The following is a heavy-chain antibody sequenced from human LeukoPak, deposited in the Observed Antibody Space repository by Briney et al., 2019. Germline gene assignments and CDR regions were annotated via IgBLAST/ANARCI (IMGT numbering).Heavy chain of an antibody. J-gene: IGHJ4*02. D-gene: IGHD3-3*01. CDR2: INPNSGGT. V-gene: IGHV1-2*06. CDR3: ARLTTMEGDY. CDR1: GYTFSSYY. Sequence: ASEKVSCKASGYTFSSYYMHWVRQASGQWLEWMGRINPNSGGTNYAQKFQGRVTMTRDTSISTAYMELSRLRSDDTAVYYCARLTTMEGDYWGQGTLVTVSS.